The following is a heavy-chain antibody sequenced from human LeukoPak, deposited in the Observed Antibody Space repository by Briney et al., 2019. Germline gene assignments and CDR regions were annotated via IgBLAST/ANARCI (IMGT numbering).Heavy chain of an antibody. CDR3: ARGGYCSGGSCFLFDY. V-gene: IGHV4-34*01. J-gene: IGHJ4*02. D-gene: IGHD2-15*01. Sequence: PSETLSLTCAVYGGSFSGYYWSWIRQPPGKGLEWIGEINHSGSTNYNPSLKSRVTISVDTSKNQFSLKLSSVTAADTAVYYCARGGYCSGGSCFLFDYWGQGTLVTVSS. CDR1: GGSFSGYY. CDR2: INHSGST.